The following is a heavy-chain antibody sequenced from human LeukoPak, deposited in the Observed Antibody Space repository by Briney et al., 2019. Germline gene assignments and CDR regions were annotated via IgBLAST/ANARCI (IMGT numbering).Heavy chain of an antibody. Sequence: GAPVTVSCKASAGTFSRYAISWVRQAPGQRLEWMGGIIPIFGTANYAQKFQGRVTITADESTSTAYMELSSLRSEDTAVYYCARDQAGTMVRGVTKYNWFDPWGQGTLVTVSS. V-gene: IGHV1-69*13. CDR3: ARDQAGTMVRGVTKYNWFDP. CDR1: AGTFSRYA. CDR2: IIPIFGTA. D-gene: IGHD3-10*01. J-gene: IGHJ5*02.